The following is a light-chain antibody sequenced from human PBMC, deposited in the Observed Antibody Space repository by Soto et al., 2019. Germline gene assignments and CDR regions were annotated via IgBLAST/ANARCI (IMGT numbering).Light chain of an antibody. J-gene: IGKJ1*01. CDR1: QGISNY. Sequence: DIQMTQSPSSLSASVGDRVTITCRASQGISNYLAWYQQKPGKVPKLLIYAASTLQSGVPSRFSGSGSGTDFTLTISSVQPADVETYECQTDNSAPHTFGHRTKVEIK. V-gene: IGKV1-27*01. CDR3: QTDNSAPHT. CDR2: AAS.